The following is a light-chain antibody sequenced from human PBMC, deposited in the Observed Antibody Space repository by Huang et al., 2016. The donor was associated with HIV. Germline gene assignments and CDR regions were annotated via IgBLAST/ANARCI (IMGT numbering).Light chain of an antibody. CDR3: QQDHSFPDT. V-gene: IGKV4-1*01. J-gene: IGKJ2*01. CDR1: HNLLYSSNNKNY. CDR2: WAS. Sequence: DIVLTQSPDSLAVSLGERATINCKSSHNLLYSSNNKNYLAWYQQKPGQPLRLLIYWASTRESGVPDLFNSSGSGTDFTLTSSSLQSDDVAVYYCQQDHSFPDTFGQGTKLEIK.